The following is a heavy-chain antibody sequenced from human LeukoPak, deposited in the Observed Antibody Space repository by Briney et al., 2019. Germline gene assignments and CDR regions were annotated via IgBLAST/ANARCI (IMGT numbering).Heavy chain of an antibody. CDR2: IYPDDSDT. CDR1: GYTFTNYW. Sequence: GESLKISCKASGYTFTNYWMGWVRQMPGKGLEYMGIIYPDDSDTRYSPSFKGQVTISADKSINTAYVQWNSLKASDTAMYYCVRRDFDYWGQGTLVTVSS. CDR3: VRRDFDY. V-gene: IGHV5-51*01. J-gene: IGHJ4*02.